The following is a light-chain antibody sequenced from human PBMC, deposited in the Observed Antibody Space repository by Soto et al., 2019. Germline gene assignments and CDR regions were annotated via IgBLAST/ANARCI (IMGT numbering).Light chain of an antibody. Sequence: DIQLTQSPSFLSASVGDRVTITCRSSQGISSYLAWYQQKPGKAPKLLIYAASTLQSGVPSRFSGSGSGTEFTLTISSLQPEDIATYYCQQLKTYPLTFGGGNKVEIK. V-gene: IGKV1-9*01. CDR3: QQLKTYPLT. CDR1: QGISSY. CDR2: AAS. J-gene: IGKJ4*01.